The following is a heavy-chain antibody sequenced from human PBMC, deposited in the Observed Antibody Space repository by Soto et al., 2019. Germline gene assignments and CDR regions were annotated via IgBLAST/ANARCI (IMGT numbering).Heavy chain of an antibody. CDR1: GGPFRDYS. D-gene: IGHD4-17*01. J-gene: IGHJ2*01. CDR3: VIYADSGWYFNP. Sequence: QGHLHQWGAGLLKPSGTLSLTGPVYGGPFRDYSWAWVRRPPGRGLEWIAEINYSGRTRYNPSLMSRATISSDTSKNQVSLNLSSVTAADTAVYYCVIYADSGWYFNPWGRGTLVTVSS. V-gene: IGHV4-34*01. CDR2: INYSGRT.